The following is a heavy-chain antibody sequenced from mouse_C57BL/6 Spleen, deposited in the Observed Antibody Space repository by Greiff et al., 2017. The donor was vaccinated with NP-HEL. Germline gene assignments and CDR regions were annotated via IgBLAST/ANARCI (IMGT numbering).Heavy chain of an antibody. CDR3: ARKGEGFAY. J-gene: IGHJ3*01. V-gene: IGHV1-69*01. CDR1: GYTFTSYW. CDR2: IDPSDSYT. Sequence: VQLQQSGAELVMPGASVKLSCKASGYTFTSYWMHWVKQRPGQGLEWIGEIDPSDSYTNYNQKFKGKSTLTVDKSSSTAYMQLSSLTSEDSAVYYCARKGEGFAYWGQGTLVTVSA.